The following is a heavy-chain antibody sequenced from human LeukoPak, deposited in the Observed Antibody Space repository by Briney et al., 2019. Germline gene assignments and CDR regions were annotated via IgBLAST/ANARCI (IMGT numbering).Heavy chain of an antibody. J-gene: IGHJ4*02. CDR2: IIPIFGTA. D-gene: IGHD3-10*01. CDR3: ARSHPTMVRGVIITFPSDY. CDR1: GGTFSSYA. V-gene: IGHV1-69*05. Sequence: SVKVSCKASGGTFSSYAISWVRQAPGQGLEWMGGIIPIFGTANYAQKFQGRVTITTDESTSTAYMELSSLRSEDTAVYYCARSHPTMVRGVIITFPSDYWGQGTLVTVSS.